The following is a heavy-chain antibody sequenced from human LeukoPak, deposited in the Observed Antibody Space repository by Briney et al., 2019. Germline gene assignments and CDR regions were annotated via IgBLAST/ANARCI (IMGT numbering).Heavy chain of an antibody. CDR2: ISSSSSYI. CDR3: ARDPDDYPGVAFDI. D-gene: IGHD4-11*01. CDR1: GFTFSSYS. V-gene: IGHV3-21*01. J-gene: IGHJ3*02. Sequence: GGSLRLSCAASGFTFSSYSMNWVRQAPGKGLEWVSSISSSSSYIYYADSVKGRFTISRDNAKNSLYLQMNSLRAEDTAVYYCARDPDDYPGVAFDIWGQGTMVTVSS.